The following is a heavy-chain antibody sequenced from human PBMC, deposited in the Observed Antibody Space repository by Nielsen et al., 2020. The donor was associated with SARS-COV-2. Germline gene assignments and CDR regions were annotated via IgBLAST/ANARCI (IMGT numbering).Heavy chain of an antibody. V-gene: IGHV4-59*01. CDR2: TYSSGTT. J-gene: IGHJ3*02. CDR3: ARERLTFEAFET. D-gene: IGHD2/OR15-2a*01. Sequence: SETLSPTCNVSGDSISVYYWNWIRQPPGRGLEWIGYTYSSGTTKYNPSLASRLTIYLDMPKKQLSLRLTSMTPADTALYYCARERLTFEAFETWGHGTMVTVSS. CDR1: GDSISVYY.